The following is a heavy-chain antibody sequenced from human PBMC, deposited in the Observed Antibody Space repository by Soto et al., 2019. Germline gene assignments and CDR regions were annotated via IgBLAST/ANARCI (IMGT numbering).Heavy chain of an antibody. CDR2: IYYSGST. CDR1: GGSISSYY. Sequence: SETLSLTCTVSGGSISSYYWSRIRQPPGKGLEWIGYIYYSGSTNYNPSLKSRVTISVDTSKNQFSLKLSSVTAADTAVYYCARDIMGTNYYYYGMDVWGQGTTVTVSS. CDR3: ARDIMGTNYYYYGMDV. V-gene: IGHV4-59*01. J-gene: IGHJ6*02. D-gene: IGHD2-8*01.